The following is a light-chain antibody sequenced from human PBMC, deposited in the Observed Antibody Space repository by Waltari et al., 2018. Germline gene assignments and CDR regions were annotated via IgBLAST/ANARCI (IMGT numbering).Light chain of an antibody. V-gene: IGLV1-40*01. J-gene: IGLJ1*01. Sequence: QSVLTQPPSVSGAPGQRVTISCTGSSSHIGADYDVPWNQQLPGTAPKLLIYGNNNRPSGVPDRFSGSKSGTSASLAITGLQAEDEADYFCQSYDSSLSDSYVFGTGTKVTVL. CDR2: GNN. CDR3: QSYDSSLSDSYV. CDR1: SSHIGADYD.